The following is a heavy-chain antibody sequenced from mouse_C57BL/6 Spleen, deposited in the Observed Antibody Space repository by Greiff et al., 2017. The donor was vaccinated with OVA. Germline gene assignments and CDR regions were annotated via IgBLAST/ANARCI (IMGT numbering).Heavy chain of an antibody. V-gene: IGHV3-6*01. CDR2: ISYDGSN. CDR3: ARGDLYYFDY. Sequence: EVKVEESGPGLVKPSQSLSLTCSVTGYSITSGYYWNWIRQFPGNKLEWMGYISYDGSNNYNPSLKNRISITRDTSKNQFFLKLNSVTTEDTATYYCARGDLYYFDYWGQGTTLTVSS. J-gene: IGHJ2*01. D-gene: IGHD3-3*01. CDR1: GYSITSGYY.